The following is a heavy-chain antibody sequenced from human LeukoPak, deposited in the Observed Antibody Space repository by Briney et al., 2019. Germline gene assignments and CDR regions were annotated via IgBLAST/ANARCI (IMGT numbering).Heavy chain of an antibody. CDR2: INPNSGGT. V-gene: IGHV1-2*06. D-gene: IGHD3-16*02. CDR1: GYTFTGYY. Sequence: GASVKVSCKASGYTFTGYYMHWVRQAPGQGLEWMGRINPNSGGTNYAKKFQGRVTMTRDTSISTAYMELSRLRSDNTAVYYCARDRDYVWGSYRRNPFDYWGQGTLVTVSS. J-gene: IGHJ4*02. CDR3: ARDRDYVWGSYRRNPFDY.